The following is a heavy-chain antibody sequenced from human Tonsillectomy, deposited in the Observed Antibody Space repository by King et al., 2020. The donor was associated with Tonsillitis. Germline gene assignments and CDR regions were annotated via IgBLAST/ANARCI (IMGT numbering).Heavy chain of an antibody. CDR1: GYTFSSYG. Sequence: QLVQSGAEVKKPGASVKVACKASGYTFSSYGFSWVRQAPGQGLEWMGWISAYNGITSYAQKFQGRVVVTIDTATTTAYMELRSLSSDDTAVYYCARSRETVLRYFDWLFDFWGQGTLVTVSS. V-gene: IGHV1-18*04. J-gene: IGHJ4*02. CDR3: ARSRETVLRYFDWLFDF. D-gene: IGHD3-9*01. CDR2: ISAYNGIT.